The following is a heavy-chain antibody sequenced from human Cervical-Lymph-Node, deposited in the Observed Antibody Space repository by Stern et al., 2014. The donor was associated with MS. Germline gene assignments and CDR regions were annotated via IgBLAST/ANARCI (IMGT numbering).Heavy chain of an antibody. CDR3: ARHNSQHYFYYYGMDV. CDR2: IYYTGGA. D-gene: IGHD2/OR15-2a*01. Sequence: VQLVESGPGLVKPSETLSLSCIVSGDFVTSHSWSWIRQPPGKGLEWIGYIYYTGGAPYSPSLKSRVTMSLDTSENQLSLKVRSVTAADTAVYYCARHNSQHYFYYYGMDVWGQGTTVTVSS. V-gene: IGHV4-59*08. CDR1: GDFVTSHS. J-gene: IGHJ6*02.